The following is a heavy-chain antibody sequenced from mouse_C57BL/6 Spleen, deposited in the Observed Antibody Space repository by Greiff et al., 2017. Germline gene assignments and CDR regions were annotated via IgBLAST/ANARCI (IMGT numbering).Heavy chain of an antibody. J-gene: IGHJ4*01. CDR1: GFTFSDAW. V-gene: IGHV6-6*01. CDR2: IRNKANNHAT. D-gene: IGHD2-1*01. Sequence: EVKVEESGGGLVQPGGSMKLSCAASGFTFSDAWMDWVRQSPEKGLEWVAEIRNKANNHATYYAVSVKGRFTISRDDSKRSVYLHMHSLRAEDTGIYYCTRNYYGNSPGFYAMDYWGQGTSVTVSS. CDR3: TRNYYGNSPGFYAMDY.